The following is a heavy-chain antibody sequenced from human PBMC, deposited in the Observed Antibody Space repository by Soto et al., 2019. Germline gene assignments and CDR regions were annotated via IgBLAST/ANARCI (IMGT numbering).Heavy chain of an antibody. J-gene: IGHJ4*02. V-gene: IGHV4-59*06. Sequence: SETLSLTCTISGGSISTYFWSWIRQHPGKGLEWIGYIYYSGSTYYNPSLKSRVTISVDTSKNQFSLKLSSVTAADTAVYYCAVNYYDSSGYRASSNQFDYWGQGTLVTVSS. CDR1: GGSISTYF. D-gene: IGHD3-22*01. CDR3: AVNYYDSSGYRASSNQFDY. CDR2: IYYSGST.